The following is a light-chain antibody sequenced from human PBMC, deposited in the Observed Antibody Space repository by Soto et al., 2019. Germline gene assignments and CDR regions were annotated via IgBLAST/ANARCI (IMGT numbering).Light chain of an antibody. Sequence: EIVMTQSPATLSVSPGERATLSCRASQSITTKLAWYQQKPGQSPRILIYGASTRAAGIPARFSGSGSGTEFTLTISSLQSEDFAVYYCRQYNNWPPLTFGGGTKVEIK. CDR2: GAS. V-gene: IGKV3-15*01. J-gene: IGKJ4*01. CDR1: QSITTK. CDR3: RQYNNWPPLT.